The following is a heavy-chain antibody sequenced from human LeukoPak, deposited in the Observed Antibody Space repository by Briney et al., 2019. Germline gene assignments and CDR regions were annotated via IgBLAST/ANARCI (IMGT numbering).Heavy chain of an antibody. CDR1: GFTFSSYG. Sequence: GGSLRLSCAASGFTFSSYGMHWVRQAPGKGLEWVAAISYDGSNKYYADSVKGRFTISRDNSKNTLYLQMNSLRAEDTAVYYCAKSEVSDFWSGYSYYFDYWGQGTLVTVSS. D-gene: IGHD3-3*01. V-gene: IGHV3-30*18. J-gene: IGHJ4*02. CDR3: AKSEVSDFWSGYSYYFDY. CDR2: ISYDGSNK.